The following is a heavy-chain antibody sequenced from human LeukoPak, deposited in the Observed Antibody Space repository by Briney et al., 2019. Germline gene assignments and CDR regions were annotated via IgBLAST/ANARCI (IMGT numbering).Heavy chain of an antibody. CDR2: VKSKIDGATT. J-gene: IGHJ5*02. CDR1: GFTFRYAW. CDR3: TTDMTFSKAFDP. Sequence: GGSLRLSCAASGFTFRYAWLSCVRQAPGKGLEWVGRVKSKIDGATTDYAAPVKERLTILRDDSENMLFLQMSGLKTEDTGVYFCTTDMTFSKAFDPWGQGTLVTVSS. V-gene: IGHV3-15*01. D-gene: IGHD2/OR15-2a*01.